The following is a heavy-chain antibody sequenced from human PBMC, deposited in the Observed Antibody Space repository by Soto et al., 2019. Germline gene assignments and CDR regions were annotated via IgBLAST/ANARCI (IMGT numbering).Heavy chain of an antibody. V-gene: IGHV3-9*01. CDR1: GFTFDDYA. CDR3: AKDMGVGGMDV. CDR2: ISWNSGSI. Sequence: EVQLVESGGGLVQPGRSLRLSCAASGFTFDDYAMHWVRQAPGKGLEWVSGISWNSGSIGYADSVKGRFTIPRDNAKNSLYLQMNSLRAEDTALYYCAKDMGVGGMDVWGQGTTVTVSS. J-gene: IGHJ6*02.